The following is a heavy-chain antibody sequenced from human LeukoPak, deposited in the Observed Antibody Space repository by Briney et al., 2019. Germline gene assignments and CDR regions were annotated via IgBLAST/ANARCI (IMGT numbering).Heavy chain of an antibody. V-gene: IGHV1-46*01. D-gene: IGHD5-12*01. Sequence: GESLKVSCKASGYTFTSYYMHWVRQAPGQGLEWMGIINPSGGSTSYAQKFQGRVTMTRDTSTSTVYMELSSLRSEDTAVYYCARDIVATTFDYWGQGTLVTVSS. J-gene: IGHJ4*02. CDR3: ARDIVATTFDY. CDR1: GYTFTSYY. CDR2: INPSGGST.